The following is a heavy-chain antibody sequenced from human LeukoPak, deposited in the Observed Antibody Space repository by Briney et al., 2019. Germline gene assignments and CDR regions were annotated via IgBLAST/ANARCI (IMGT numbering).Heavy chain of an antibody. CDR1: GFTFSSYV. CDR2: ISGGGKT. CDR3: ARRAGAYSHPYDY. Sequence: PGGSLRLSCAVSGFTFSSYVMSWVRQAPGMGLEWVSTISGGGKTYYSDAVKGRVTISRDNSNNTLYLQMNSLRAEDTAVYYCARRAGAYSHPYDYWGQGTLVTVSS. J-gene: IGHJ4*02. D-gene: IGHD4/OR15-4a*01. V-gene: IGHV3-23*01.